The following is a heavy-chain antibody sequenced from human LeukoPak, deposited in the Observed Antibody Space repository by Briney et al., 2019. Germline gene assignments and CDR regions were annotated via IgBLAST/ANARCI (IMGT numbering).Heavy chain of an antibody. J-gene: IGHJ4*02. D-gene: IGHD4-17*01. CDR2: INPSGGST. Sequence: ASVKVSCKASGYTFGAYYMYWVRQAPGQGLEWMGIINPSGGSTSYAQKFQGRVTMTRDMSTSTVYMELSSLRSEDTAVYYCARDRNTVTRYFDYWGQGTLVTVSS. CDR1: GYTFGAYY. CDR3: ARDRNTVTRYFDY. V-gene: IGHV1-46*01.